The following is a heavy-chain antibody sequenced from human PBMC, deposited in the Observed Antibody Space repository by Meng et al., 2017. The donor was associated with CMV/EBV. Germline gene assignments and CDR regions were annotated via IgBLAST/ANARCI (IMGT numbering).Heavy chain of an antibody. CDR2: IYYSGST. J-gene: IGHJ6*02. V-gene: IGHV4-61*01. CDR1: GGSVSSGSYY. Sequence: SETLSLTCTVSGGSVSSGSYYWSWLRQPPGKGLEWIGYIYYSGSTNYNPSLKSRVTIPVDTSKNQFSLKLSSVTAADTAVYYCARSLVVVPAVQTYYYYYGMDVWGQGTTVTVSS. D-gene: IGHD2-2*01. CDR3: ARSLVVVPAVQTYYYYYGMDV.